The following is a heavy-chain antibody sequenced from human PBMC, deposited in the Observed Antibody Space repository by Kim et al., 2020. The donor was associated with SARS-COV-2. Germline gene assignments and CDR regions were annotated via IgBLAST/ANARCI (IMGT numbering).Heavy chain of an antibody. J-gene: IGHJ4*02. D-gene: IGHD5-12*01. CDR1: GGSISSGGYY. CDR2: IYYSGST. V-gene: IGHV4-31*03. CDR3: ARGGDGYNLFDY. Sequence: SETLSLTCTVSGGSISSGGYYWSWIRQHPGKGLEWIGYIYYSGSTYYNLSLKSRVTISVDTSKNQFSLNLSSVTAADTAVYYCARGGDGYNLFDYWGQGTLVTVSS.